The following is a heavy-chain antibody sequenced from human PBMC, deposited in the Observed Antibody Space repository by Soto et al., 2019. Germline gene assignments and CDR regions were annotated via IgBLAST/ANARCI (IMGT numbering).Heavy chain of an antibody. CDR3: ARDFPRVAVAGNDYYYYYGMDV. Sequence: QVQLVQSGAEVKKPGASVKVSCKASGYTFTSYGISWVRQAPGQGLEWMGCISAYNGNTNYAQKLQGRVTMTTDTSTSTAYMELRSLRSDDTAVYYCARDFPRVAVAGNDYYYYYGMDVWGQGTTVTVSS. V-gene: IGHV1-18*01. J-gene: IGHJ6*02. D-gene: IGHD6-19*01. CDR2: ISAYNGNT. CDR1: GYTFTSYG.